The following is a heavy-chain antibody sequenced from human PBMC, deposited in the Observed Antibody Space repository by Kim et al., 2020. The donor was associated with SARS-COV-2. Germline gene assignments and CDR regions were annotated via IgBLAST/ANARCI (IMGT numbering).Heavy chain of an antibody. CDR2: IYYSGST. CDR3: ARRVISAAGPNWFDP. V-gene: IGHV4-39*01. J-gene: IGHJ5*02. Sequence: SETLSLTCTVSGGSISSSSYYWGWIRQPPGKGLEWIGSIYYSGSTYYNPSLKSRVTISVDTSKNQFSLKLSSVTAADTAVYYCARRVISAAGPNWFDPWGQGTMVTVSS. D-gene: IGHD6-13*01. CDR1: GGSISSSSYY.